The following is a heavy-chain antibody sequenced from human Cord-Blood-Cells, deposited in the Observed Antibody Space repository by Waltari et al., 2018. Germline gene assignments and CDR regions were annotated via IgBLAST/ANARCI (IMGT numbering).Heavy chain of an antibody. Sequence: VPLVESGAEGKKPGASVTVSCNASGYTFTGYHMPWVRHAPGQGLEWMGWINPNSGGTNYAQKFQGRVTMTRDTSISTAYMELSRLRSDDTAVYYCARGRFSGSYYYFDYWGQGTLVTVSS. CDR2: INPNSGGT. CDR3: ARGRFSGSYYYFDY. CDR1: GYTFTGYH. V-gene: IGHV1-2*02. D-gene: IGHD1-26*01. J-gene: IGHJ4*02.